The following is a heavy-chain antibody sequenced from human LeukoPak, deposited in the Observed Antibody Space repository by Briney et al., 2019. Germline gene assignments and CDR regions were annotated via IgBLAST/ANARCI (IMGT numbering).Heavy chain of an antibody. V-gene: IGHV1-58*02. Sequence: ASVKVSCKASGFTFNNSAIQWVRQARGQRLEWIGWIVIGSGNTNYAQNFQERVTITRDMSTTTAYMELSSLRSEDTAVYYCASPGIAAAARDYYFDYWGQGTLVTVSS. J-gene: IGHJ4*02. CDR3: ASPGIAAAARDYYFDY. CDR1: GFTFNNSA. D-gene: IGHD6-13*01. CDR2: IVIGSGNT.